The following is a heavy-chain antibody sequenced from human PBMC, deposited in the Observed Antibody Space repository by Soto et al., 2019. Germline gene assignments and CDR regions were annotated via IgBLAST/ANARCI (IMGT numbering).Heavy chain of an antibody. D-gene: IGHD2-15*01. CDR1: GFTVSSNY. CDR2: IYSGGST. V-gene: IGHV3-66*01. CDR3: ARDIRYCSGGSCSNWFDP. J-gene: IGHJ5*02. Sequence: PGGSLRLSCAASGFTVSSNYMSWVRQAPGKGLEWVSVIYSGGSTYYADSVKGRFTISRDNSKNTLYLQMNSLRAEDTAVYYCARDIRYCSGGSCSNWFDPWGQGTLVTVSS.